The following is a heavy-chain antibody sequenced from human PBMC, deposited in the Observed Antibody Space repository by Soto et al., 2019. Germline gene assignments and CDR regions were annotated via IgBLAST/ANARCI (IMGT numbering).Heavy chain of an antibody. D-gene: IGHD3-10*01. Sequence: EVQLLESGGGLVQPGGSLRLSCAASGFTFSSYAMSWVRQAPGKGLEWVSSVSVSGGSTYYPDSVKGRFTVSRDNSKNTLYLQMNSLRAEDTAVYYCVKRPTGQGNYGAFDYWGQGTLVTVSS. V-gene: IGHV3-23*01. CDR3: VKRPTGQGNYGAFDY. J-gene: IGHJ4*02. CDR1: GFTFSSYA. CDR2: VSVSGGST.